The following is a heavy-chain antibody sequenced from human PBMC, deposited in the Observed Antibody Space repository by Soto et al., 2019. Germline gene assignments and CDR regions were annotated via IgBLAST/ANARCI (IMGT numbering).Heavy chain of an antibody. Sequence: ASMKVSCKASGYTFTRYYMHWVRQAPGQGLEWMGWINPNSGGTNYAQKFQGWVTMTRDTSISTAYMELSRLRSDDTAVYYCASSGYSSSWSYYYYGMDVWGQGTTVTVSS. V-gene: IGHV1-2*04. CDR3: ASSGYSSSWSYYYYGMDV. CDR2: INPNSGGT. J-gene: IGHJ6*02. D-gene: IGHD6-13*01. CDR1: GYTFTRYY.